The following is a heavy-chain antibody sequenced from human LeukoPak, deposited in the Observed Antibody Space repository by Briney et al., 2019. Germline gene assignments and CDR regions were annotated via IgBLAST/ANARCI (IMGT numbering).Heavy chain of an antibody. J-gene: IGHJ4*02. V-gene: IGHV4-4*02. Sequence: SETLSLTCAVSVGSITAWWFSLVRQPPGQGLEWIGEIYHSGSTHYSPSLESRVTISMDKPKNQFSLKLSSVTAADTAVYYCARHQVGANTFDYWGQGTLVTVS. CDR2: IYHSGST. CDR1: VGSITAWW. D-gene: IGHD1-26*01. CDR3: ARHQVGANTFDY.